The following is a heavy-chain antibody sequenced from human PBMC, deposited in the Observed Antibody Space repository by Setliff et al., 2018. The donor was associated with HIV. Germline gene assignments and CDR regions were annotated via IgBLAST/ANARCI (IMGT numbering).Heavy chain of an antibody. J-gene: IGHJ3*01. Sequence: GGSLRLSCAASGFTFSSYGMHWVRQPPGRGLERVAFIRYDGTNKYYADSVKGQFTISRDNSKSTLYLQMNSLRPEDTAVYYCAKDLASSNWPRGAFDFWGLGTMVTVSS. CDR2: IRYDGTNK. D-gene: IGHD1-1*01. CDR1: GFTFSSYG. CDR3: AKDLASSNWPRGAFDF. V-gene: IGHV3-30*02.